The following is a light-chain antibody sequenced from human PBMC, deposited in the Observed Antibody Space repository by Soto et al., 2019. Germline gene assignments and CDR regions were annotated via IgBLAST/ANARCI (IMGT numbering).Light chain of an antibody. J-gene: IGLJ2*01. CDR2: GNT. CDR3: TSYTNSKAYIL. V-gene: IGLV1-40*01. Sequence: QLVLTQPPSVSGAPGQRVTISCTGSSSNLGAHYDVHWYQQLPGTTPKLLIYGNTNRPSGVPDRFSGSKSGNTASLTISGLQAEDEADYFCTSYTNSKAYILFGGGTKLTVL. CDR1: SSNLGAHYD.